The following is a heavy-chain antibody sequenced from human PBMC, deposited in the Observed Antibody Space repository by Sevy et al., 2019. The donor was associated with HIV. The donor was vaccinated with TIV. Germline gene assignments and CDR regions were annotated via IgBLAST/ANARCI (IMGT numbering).Heavy chain of an antibody. CDR3: ARGSVADNFDY. J-gene: IGHJ4*02. CDR2: IWYDGSNK. V-gene: IGHV3-33*01. CDR1: GFTFSSYG. D-gene: IGHD6-19*01. Sequence: GGSLRLSCAASGFTFSSYGMHWVRQAPGKGLEWVAVIWYDGSNKYYADSVKGRFTISRDNSKNTLYLQMNSLRAEDTAVYYCARGSVADNFDYWGQGTLVTISS.